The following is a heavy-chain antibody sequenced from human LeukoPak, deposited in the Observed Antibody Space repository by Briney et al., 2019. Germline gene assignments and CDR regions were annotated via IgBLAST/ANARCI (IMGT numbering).Heavy chain of an antibody. V-gene: IGHV3-21*01. D-gene: IGHD2-2*01. CDR3: ARVAGYCDSTSNCYSDY. J-gene: IGHJ4*02. Sequence: GGSLRLSCVASGFTFSIHTMNWVRQAPGKGLEWLSSISSSSSNIYNADSVRGRFTISRDNAKNSLYLQMNSLRAEDTAVYYCARVAGYCDSTSNCYSDYWGQGTLVTVSS. CDR1: GFTFSIHT. CDR2: ISSSSSNI.